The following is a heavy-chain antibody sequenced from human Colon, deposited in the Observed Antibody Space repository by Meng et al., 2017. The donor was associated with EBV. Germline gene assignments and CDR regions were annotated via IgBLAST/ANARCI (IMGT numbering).Heavy chain of an antibody. CDR1: GGSISRGDW. D-gene: IGHD3-22*01. V-gene: IGHV4-4*02. CDR3: ASSDYYRSDY. Sequence: QVQPQEAGPGLVESAGTLSPTCAVAGGSISRGDWWRWVSQPQGKGLVWIGETSHSGSTDYSPSLKSRVTISLDKSKNQLSLKLNSVTAADTAVYYCASSDYYRSDYWGQGTLGTVAS. CDR2: TSHSGST. J-gene: IGHJ4*02.